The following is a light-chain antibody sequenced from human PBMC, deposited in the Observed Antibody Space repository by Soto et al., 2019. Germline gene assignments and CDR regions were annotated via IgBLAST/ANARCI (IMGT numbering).Light chain of an antibody. CDR2: SAS. CDR1: QDISNS. CDR3: QLYYSYPPSFT. J-gene: IGKJ3*01. Sequence: AIRMTQSPSSFSASTGDRVTITCRASQDISNSLAWYQQKPGKAPNLLIYSASTLQSGVPSRFSGSGSGTDFTLTISGLQSEDFATYYCQLYYSYPPSFTFGPGTKVEI. V-gene: IGKV1-8*01.